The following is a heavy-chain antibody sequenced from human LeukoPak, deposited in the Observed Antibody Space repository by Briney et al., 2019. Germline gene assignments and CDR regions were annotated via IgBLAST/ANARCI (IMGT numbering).Heavy chain of an antibody. V-gene: IGHV6-1*01. D-gene: IGHD1-26*01. CDR1: GDSVSGSSIT. J-gene: IGHJ4*02. CDR2: TYYRSKWYN. Sequence: SQTLSLTCAISGDSVSGSSITWNWIRQSPSRGLEWLGRTYYRSKWYNDYALSVKSQMTINRDTSKNQFSLQVNSVTPEDTAVYYCAREGSGSYSLDFWGQGTLVTVSS. CDR3: AREGSGSYSLDF.